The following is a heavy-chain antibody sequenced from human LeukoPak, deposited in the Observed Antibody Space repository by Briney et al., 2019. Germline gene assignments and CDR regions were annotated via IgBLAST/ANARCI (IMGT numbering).Heavy chain of an antibody. CDR1: GASFGLYY. Sequence: WETLSLSCTVSGASFGLYYRSWIRQPAGKGLEWIGRISTSGTSNYSPSLRSRGTMSLDLSKNQLSLKLNSVTAADTAVYYCARDRAVPHYYYGMDVWGQGTTVTVSS. D-gene: IGHD6-19*01. CDR3: ARDRAVPHYYYGMDV. CDR2: ISTSGTS. J-gene: IGHJ6*02. V-gene: IGHV4-4*07.